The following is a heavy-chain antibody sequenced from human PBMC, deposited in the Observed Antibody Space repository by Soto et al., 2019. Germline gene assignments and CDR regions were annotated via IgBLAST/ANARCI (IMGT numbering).Heavy chain of an antibody. J-gene: IGHJ3*02. Sequence: GGSLRLSCAASGFTFSDYYMSWIRQAPGKXLEWVSYISSSGSTIYYADSVKGRFTISRDNAKNSLYLQMNSLRAEDTAVYYCARGSIMITFGGVIASRGAFDIWGQGTMVTVSS. CDR3: ARGSIMITFGGVIASRGAFDI. D-gene: IGHD3-16*02. CDR2: ISSSGSTI. CDR1: GFTFSDYY. V-gene: IGHV3-11*01.